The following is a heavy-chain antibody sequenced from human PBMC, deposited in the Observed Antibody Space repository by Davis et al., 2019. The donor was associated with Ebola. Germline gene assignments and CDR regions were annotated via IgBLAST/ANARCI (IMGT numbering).Heavy chain of an antibody. CDR3: ARDLGGGGVTTF. D-gene: IGHD4-17*01. Sequence: SVKVSCKASGGTFSSYAISWVRQAPGQGLEWMGRIIPILGIANYAQKFQGRVTITADKSTSTAYMELSSLRSEDPAVYYCARDLGGGGVTTFWGQGTLVTVSS. J-gene: IGHJ4*02. CDR1: GGTFSSYA. V-gene: IGHV1-69*04. CDR2: IIPILGIA.